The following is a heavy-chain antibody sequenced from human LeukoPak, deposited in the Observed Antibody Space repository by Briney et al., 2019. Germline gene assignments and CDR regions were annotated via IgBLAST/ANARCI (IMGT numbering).Heavy chain of an antibody. CDR3: AKDSYGFFVGHFDP. D-gene: IGHD3-3*01. J-gene: IGHJ5*02. CDR2: ISGSGGSA. Sequence: GGSLRLSCTASGFTFSSYAMSWVRQAPGRGLEWVSAISGSGGSAYYADSVKGRFTISRDNSKNTLYLQMNSLRAEDTAVYYCAKDSYGFFVGHFDPWGQGTLVTVSS. V-gene: IGHV3-23*01. CDR1: GFTFSSYA.